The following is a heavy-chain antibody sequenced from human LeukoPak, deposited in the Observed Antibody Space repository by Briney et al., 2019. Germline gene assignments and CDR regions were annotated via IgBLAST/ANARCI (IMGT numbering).Heavy chain of an antibody. V-gene: IGHV3-21*01. J-gene: IGHJ4*02. D-gene: IGHD3-22*01. CDR2: ISSSSSYI. CDR3: ARENYYDSSGPPATDY. Sequence: GGSLRLSCAASGFTFSSYSMNWVRQAPGKGLEWVSSISSSSSYIYYADSVKGRFTISRDNAKNSLYLQMNSLRAEDTAVYYCARENYYDSSGPPATDYWGQGTLVTVSS. CDR1: GFTFSSYS.